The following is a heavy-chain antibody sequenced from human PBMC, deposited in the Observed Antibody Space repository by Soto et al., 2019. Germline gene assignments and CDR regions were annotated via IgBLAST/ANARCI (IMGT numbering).Heavy chain of an antibody. CDR3: ARADYEILAGSYAFDV. V-gene: IGHV4-4*07. Sequence: SETLSLTCTVSDDFISSYYWNWIRQPAGKGLEWIGRVSTNGATNYNPSVESRVTMSGDTSKNQFSLKLTSVTAADTAVYFCARADYEILAGSYAFDVWGQGTTVTVSS. CDR1: DDFISSYY. D-gene: IGHD3-9*01. J-gene: IGHJ6*02. CDR2: VSTNGAT.